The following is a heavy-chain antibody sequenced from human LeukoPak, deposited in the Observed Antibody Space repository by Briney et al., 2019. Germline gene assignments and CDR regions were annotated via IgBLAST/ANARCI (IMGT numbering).Heavy chain of an antibody. CDR3: ARELVRGDYYFDY. J-gene: IGHJ4*02. V-gene: IGHV3-48*03. CDR2: ISSSGSTI. D-gene: IGHD4-17*01. Sequence: GGSLRLSCAASGFTFSSYEMNWVRQAPGKGLEWVSYISSSGSTIYYADSVKGRFTISRDNAKNSLYLQMNSLRAEDTAVYYCARELVRGDYYFDYWGRGTLVTVSS. CDR1: GFTFSSYE.